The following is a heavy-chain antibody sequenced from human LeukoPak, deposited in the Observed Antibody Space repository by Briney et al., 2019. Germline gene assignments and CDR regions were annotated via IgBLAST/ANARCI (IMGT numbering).Heavy chain of an antibody. Sequence: SETLSLTCTVSGGSISSYYWSWIRQPPGKGREWIGYIYYSGSTNYNPSLKSRVTISVDTSKNQFSLKLSSVTAADTAVYYCARYGYDSSGYYYDYFDYWGQGTLVTVSS. CDR2: IYYSGST. D-gene: IGHD3-22*01. V-gene: IGHV4-59*01. CDR1: GGSISSYY. CDR3: ARYGYDSSGYYYDYFDY. J-gene: IGHJ4*02.